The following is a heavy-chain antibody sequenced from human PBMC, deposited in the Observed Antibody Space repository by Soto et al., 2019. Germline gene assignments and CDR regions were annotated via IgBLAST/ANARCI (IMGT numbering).Heavy chain of an antibody. CDR1: GDSISDTIYY. J-gene: IGHJ4*02. D-gene: IGHD1-7*01. CDR3: ASRDPGTSVDY. V-gene: IGHV4-61*05. CDR2: IYRTGST. Sequence: SETLSLTCRVSGDSISDTIYYWGWIRQPPGMGLEWIGEIYRTGSTNYNPSLKSRVTISLDKSENQFSLKVTSLTAADTAVYYCASRDPGTSVDYWGQGTLVTVSS.